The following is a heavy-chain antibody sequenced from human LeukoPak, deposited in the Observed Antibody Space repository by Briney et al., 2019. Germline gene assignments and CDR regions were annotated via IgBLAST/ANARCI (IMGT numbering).Heavy chain of an antibody. CDR2: INPNSGGT. Sequence: ASVKVPCKASQYTFTGYYMHWVRQAPGQGLEWMGWINPNSGGTHYAPMFQGRVTMTRDTSISTAYMELSRLRSDDTAVYYCAGGVYVPFAGWYFDLWGGGALV. J-gene: IGHJ2*01. CDR1: QYTFTGYY. V-gene: IGHV1-2*02. D-gene: IGHD2-8*02. CDR3: AGGVYVPFAGWYFDL.